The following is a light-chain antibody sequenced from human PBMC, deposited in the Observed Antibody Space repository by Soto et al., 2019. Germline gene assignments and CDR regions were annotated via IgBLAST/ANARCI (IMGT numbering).Light chain of an antibody. Sequence: DIQMTQSPSSLSASVGDRVTITCRASQSISNFLNWYQQKPGKAPKLLIRSASSLQSGVPSRFSGSGSGTEFTLTINSLQSEDFAIYYCQRYNNWPLTFGGGTKVDIK. CDR2: SAS. CDR3: QRYNNWPLT. V-gene: IGKV1-39*01. J-gene: IGKJ4*01. CDR1: QSISNF.